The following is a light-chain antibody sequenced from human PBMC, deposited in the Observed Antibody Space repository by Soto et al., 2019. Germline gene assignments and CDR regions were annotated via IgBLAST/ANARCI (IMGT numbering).Light chain of an antibody. CDR2: SAS. Sequence: EIVLTQSPGTLSLSPGNRATLSCRASQSVSSNYLAWYQQKPGQAPRLLIYSASSRATGIPDRFSGSGSGTDFTLTITRLEPEDSAVYFCQQYTGPPTTFGQGTRLEI. V-gene: IGKV3-20*01. J-gene: IGKJ5*01. CDR1: QSVSSNY. CDR3: QQYTGPPTT.